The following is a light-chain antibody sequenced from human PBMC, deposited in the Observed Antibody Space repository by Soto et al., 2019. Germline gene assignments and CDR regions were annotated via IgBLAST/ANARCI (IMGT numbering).Light chain of an antibody. Sequence: DIQMTQSPSSLSVSLGDRATISCQASQDISSYLNWYQQKPGQAPRLLIYDASNLATGIPSRFSGSGSGTDFTLTISSLEPEDFAVYYCQQCGNRPPTFGGGTKVEIK. CDR1: QDISSY. V-gene: IGKV1-33*01. CDR2: DAS. CDR3: QQCGNRPPT. J-gene: IGKJ4*01.